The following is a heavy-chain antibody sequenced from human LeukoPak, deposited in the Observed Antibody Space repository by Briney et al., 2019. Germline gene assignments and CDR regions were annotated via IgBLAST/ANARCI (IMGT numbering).Heavy chain of an antibody. D-gene: IGHD2-15*01. J-gene: IGHJ4*02. Sequence: GGSLRLSCVASGFTFSSYWMTWVRQAPGKGLEWVANIKTDGSQIYYVDSVKGRFTISRDNSKNTLYLQMNSLRAEDTAVYYCARAPYCSGGSCYSSAPYWGQGTLVTVSS. V-gene: IGHV3-7*03. CDR3: ARAPYCSGGSCYSSAPY. CDR1: GFTFSSYW. CDR2: IKTDGSQI.